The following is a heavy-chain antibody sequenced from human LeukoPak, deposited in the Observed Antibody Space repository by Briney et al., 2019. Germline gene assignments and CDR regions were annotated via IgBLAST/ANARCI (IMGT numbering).Heavy chain of an antibody. D-gene: IGHD3-10*01. CDR1: GFTFSSYE. CDR3: ARGRFGEVASGDS. CDR2: ISSSGSTI. Sequence: PGGSLRLSCAASGFTFSSYEMDWVRQAPGKGLEWVSYISSSGSTIYYADSVKGRFTISRDNAKNSLYLQMNSLRAEDTAVYYCARGRFGEVASGDSWGQGTLVTVSS. J-gene: IGHJ4*02. V-gene: IGHV3-48*03.